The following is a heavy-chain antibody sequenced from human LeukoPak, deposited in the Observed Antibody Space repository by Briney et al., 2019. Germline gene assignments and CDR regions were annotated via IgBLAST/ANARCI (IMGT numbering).Heavy chain of an antibody. V-gene: IGHV3-30*02. J-gene: IGHJ4*02. CDR1: GFTFSSYG. D-gene: IGHD2-21*02. Sequence: GGSARLSCTASGFTFSSYGMHWVRQAPGKGLEWVAVIWYDGSNKYYADSVKGRFTISRDNSKNTLYLQMNSLRDEDTAVYYCAKDHEPYCGGDCFNGDYWGQGTLVTVSS. CDR3: AKDHEPYCGGDCFNGDY. CDR2: IWYDGSNK.